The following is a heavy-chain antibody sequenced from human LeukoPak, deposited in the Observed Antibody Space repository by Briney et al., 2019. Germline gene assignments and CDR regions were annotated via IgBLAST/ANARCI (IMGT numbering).Heavy chain of an antibody. CDR3: ARGPRTVTTFARTNPFDY. V-gene: IGHV4-34*01. D-gene: IGHD4-11*01. Sequence: PSDTLSLTCAVSGGSFTGYYWSWIRQPPGKGLEWIGEINHSGSTKYHPSLQSRVTISVDKSKNQFYLKLSSVTAADTALYYCARGPRTVTTFARTNPFDYWGQGTLVTVSS. CDR1: GGSFTGYY. CDR2: INHSGST. J-gene: IGHJ4*02.